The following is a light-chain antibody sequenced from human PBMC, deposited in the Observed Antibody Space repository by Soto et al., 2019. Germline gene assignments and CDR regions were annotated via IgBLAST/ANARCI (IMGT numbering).Light chain of an antibody. CDR3: CSYAGSSTWV. CDR1: STDVGGYNY. Sequence: QSALTQPRSVSGSPGQSVTISCTGTSTDVGGYNYVSWYQQHPGKAPKLLISDVNKRPSGVPDRFSGSKSGNTASLIISGLQAEDEADYYCCSYAGSSTWVFGGGTQLTGL. V-gene: IGLV2-11*01. CDR2: DVN. J-gene: IGLJ3*02.